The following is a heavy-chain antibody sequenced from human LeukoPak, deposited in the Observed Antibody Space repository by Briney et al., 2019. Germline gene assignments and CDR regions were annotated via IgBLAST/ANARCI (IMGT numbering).Heavy chain of an antibody. CDR2: ISYDGSKK. J-gene: IGHJ4*02. V-gene: IGHV3-30*18. Sequence: GGSLRLSCAATGFIFSSYRMLWVRQAPGKGLEGVAVISYDGSKKYYPESVRGRFTISRGNSKNTLFLQMNSLRAEDTAVYYCAKDFGYDSGTYLEQWGQGTLVTVSS. CDR3: AKDFGYDSGTYLEQ. D-gene: IGHD3-10*01. CDR1: GFIFSSYR.